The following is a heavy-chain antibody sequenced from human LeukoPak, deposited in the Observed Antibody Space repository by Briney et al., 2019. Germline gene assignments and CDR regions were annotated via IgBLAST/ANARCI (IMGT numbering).Heavy chain of an antibody. V-gene: IGHV4-4*07. D-gene: IGHD1-1*01. CDR2: IYTSGST. J-gene: IGHJ6*03. Sequence: SETLSLTCTVSGGSISRYYWSWIRQPAGKGLEWIGRIYTSGSTNYNPSLKSRATMSVDTSKNQFSLKLSSVTAADTAVYYCARTEALAYFFYMDVWCKGTTVTVSS. CDR3: ARTEALAYFFYMDV. CDR1: GGSISRYY.